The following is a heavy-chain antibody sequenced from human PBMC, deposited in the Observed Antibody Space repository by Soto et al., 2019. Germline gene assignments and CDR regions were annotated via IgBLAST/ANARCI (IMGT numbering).Heavy chain of an antibody. CDR3: ARVWGGAFDI. Sequence: SETLSLTYTVSGGSVSSEHYYWNWIRQPPGKGLEWIGYFFYTGSTNYNPSLESRLTMSVDVSKNHFSLRLNSVTAADTAVYYCARVWGGAFDIWGQGTMVTVSS. CDR2: FFYTGST. D-gene: IGHD3-10*01. J-gene: IGHJ3*02. CDR1: GGSVSSEHYY. V-gene: IGHV4-61*03.